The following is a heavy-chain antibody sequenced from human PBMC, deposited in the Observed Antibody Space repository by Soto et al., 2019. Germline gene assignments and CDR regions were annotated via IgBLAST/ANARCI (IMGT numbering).Heavy chain of an antibody. J-gene: IGHJ5*02. CDR3: ARGRHWFGP. V-gene: IGHV4-59*08. Sequence: SETLSLTCTVSGISITSSYWNWFRQSPGKGMEWIGQISDRGDINYNPPLESRVAISTDTSKNQVSLTLTAVNAADTAVYFCARGRHWFGPWGQGTLVTVSS. CDR1: GISITSSY. CDR2: ISDRGDI.